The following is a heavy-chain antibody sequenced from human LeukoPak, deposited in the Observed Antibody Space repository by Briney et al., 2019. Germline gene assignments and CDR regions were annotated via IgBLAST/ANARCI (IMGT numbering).Heavy chain of an antibody. V-gene: IGHV3-21*01. J-gene: IGHJ6*03. CDR1: GFTFSSYS. D-gene: IGHD5-24*01. CDR3: ARQGDGYNRYYCYYMDV. Sequence: GGSLRLSCAASGFTFSSYSMNWVRQAPGKGLEWVSSISSSSSYIYYADSVKGRFTISRDNAKNSLYLQMNSLRAEDTAVYYCARQGDGYNRYYCYYMDVWGKGTTVTVSS. CDR2: ISSSSSYI.